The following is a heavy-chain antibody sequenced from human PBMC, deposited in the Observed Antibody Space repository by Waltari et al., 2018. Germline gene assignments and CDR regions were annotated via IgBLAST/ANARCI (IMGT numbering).Heavy chain of an antibody. D-gene: IGHD2-2*01. CDR3: ARSQVEGYCSSTSCPGAFDI. Sequence: EVQLVESGGGLVQPGGSLRLSCAASGFTFSSYDMHWVRQATGKGLEWVSAIGTAGDTYYPGSVKGRFTISRENAKNSLYLQMNSLRAGDTAVYYCARSQVEGYCSSTSCPGAFDIWGQGTMVTVSS. V-gene: IGHV3-13*01. CDR2: IGTAGDT. J-gene: IGHJ3*02. CDR1: GFTFSSYD.